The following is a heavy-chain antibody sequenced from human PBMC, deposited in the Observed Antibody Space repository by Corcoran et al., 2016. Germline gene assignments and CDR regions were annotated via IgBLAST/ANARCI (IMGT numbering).Heavy chain of an antibody. CDR2: INHSGST. J-gene: IGHJ2*01. CDR1: GGSFSGYY. D-gene: IGHD6-13*01. Sequence: QVQLQQWGAGLLKPSETLSLTCAVYGGSFSGYYWSWIRQPPGKGLEWIGEINHSGSTNYNPSLKSRVNISVDTSKNQFSLKLSSVTAADTAVYYCARTYSSSWSPNWYFDLWGRGTLVTVSS. V-gene: IGHV4-34*01. CDR3: ARTYSSSWSPNWYFDL.